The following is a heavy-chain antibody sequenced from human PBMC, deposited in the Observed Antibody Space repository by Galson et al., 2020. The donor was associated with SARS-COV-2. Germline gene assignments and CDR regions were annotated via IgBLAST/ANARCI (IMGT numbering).Heavy chain of an antibody. Sequence: GGSLRLSCAASGFTFSRAWMTWVRQAPGKGLEWVGRIKSKSAGGATDYAAPGKGRFTIARDDSKNTLYLQMTSLKTEDTAVYYCTTEVCTGDVCYVKGAFDVWGQGTKVTVSS. D-gene: IGHD2-8*02. V-gene: IGHV3-15*01. CDR2: IKSKSAGGAT. J-gene: IGHJ3*01. CDR3: TTEVCTGDVCYVKGAFDV. CDR1: GFTFSRAW.